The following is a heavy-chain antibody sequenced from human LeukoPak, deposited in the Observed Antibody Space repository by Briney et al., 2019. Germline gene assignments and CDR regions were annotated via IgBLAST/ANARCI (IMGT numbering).Heavy chain of an antibody. V-gene: IGHV4-59*05. D-gene: IGHD7-27*01. Sequence: SETLSLTCTVSGGSIGSDHWNWIRQPPGKGLEWIGSTYYTGSTYYNPSLRSRVSISGDTSKSQVSLKVNSVTAADTAVYYCARLGAAPGPPHYFYYGMDVWGQGTTVTVS. CDR2: TYYTGST. CDR3: ARLGAAPGPPHYFYYGMDV. J-gene: IGHJ6*02. CDR1: GGSIGSDH.